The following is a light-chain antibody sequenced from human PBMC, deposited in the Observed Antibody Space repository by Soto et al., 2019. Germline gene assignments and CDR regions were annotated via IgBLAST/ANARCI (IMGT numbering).Light chain of an antibody. CDR3: QQRSNWPT. CDR1: QSVSSY. Sequence: EIVLTQFPATLSLSPGDGATLSCRASQSVSSYLAWYQQKRGQAPRLLIYDSTNRATGIPARFSGSGSGTDFTLTISSLEPEDFAVYYCQQRSNWPTFGQGTKVDIK. V-gene: IGKV3-11*01. J-gene: IGKJ1*01. CDR2: DST.